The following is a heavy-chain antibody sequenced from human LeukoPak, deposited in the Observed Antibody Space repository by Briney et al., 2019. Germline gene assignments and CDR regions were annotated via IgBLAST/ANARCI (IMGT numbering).Heavy chain of an antibody. CDR1: GGSISSGDYY. D-gene: IGHD6-13*01. CDR3: AREDRIAAAGSFDY. CDR2: IYYSGST. J-gene: IGHJ4*02. Sequence: SETLSLTCTVSGGSISSGDYYWSWIRQPPGKGLEWIGYIYYSGSTYYNPSLKSRVTISVDTSKNQFSLKLSSVTAADTAVYYCAREDRIAAAGSFDYWGQGTLVTVSS. V-gene: IGHV4-30-4*01.